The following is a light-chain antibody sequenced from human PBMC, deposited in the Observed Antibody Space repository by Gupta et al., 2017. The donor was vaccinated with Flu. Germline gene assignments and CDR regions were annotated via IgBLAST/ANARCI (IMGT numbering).Light chain of an antibody. Sequence: VTPGEPASTSGRSSQSRVYSNTYNYLDWYLQRPGQSPQLLIHVGSTRASGVPDRFSGSGSGTDFTVEISRVEAEDVGVYYCMQALQFPLTFGGGTKVEIK. CDR1: QSRVYSNTYNY. V-gene: IGKV2-28*01. CDR3: MQALQFPLT. J-gene: IGKJ4*01. CDR2: VGS.